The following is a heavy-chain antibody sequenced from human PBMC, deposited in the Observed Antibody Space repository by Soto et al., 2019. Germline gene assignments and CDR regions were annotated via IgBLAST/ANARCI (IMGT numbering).Heavy chain of an antibody. D-gene: IGHD3-9*01. V-gene: IGHV1-58*02. CDR3: ARAPTEYDILTGYYMGDWFDP. Sequence: ASVKVSCKASGFTFTSSAMQWVRQARGQRLEWVGWIVVGSGNTNYAQKLQGRVTMTTDTSTSTAYMELRSLRSDDTAVYYCARAPTEYDILTGYYMGDWFDPWGQGTLVTVSS. J-gene: IGHJ5*02. CDR1: GFTFTSSA. CDR2: IVVGSGNT.